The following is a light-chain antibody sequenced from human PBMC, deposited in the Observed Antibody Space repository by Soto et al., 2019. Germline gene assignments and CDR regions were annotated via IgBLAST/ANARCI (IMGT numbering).Light chain of an antibody. J-gene: IGKJ3*01. V-gene: IGKV3-15*01. Sequence: EIVMTQSPATLSVSPGERGTLSCRASQSVSSNLAWYQQKPGQAPRLLIYGASTRATGIPARFSGSGSGTEFTLTISSRQSEDFAVYYCQQYNNWPFTFGPGTKVDIK. CDR2: GAS. CDR3: QQYNNWPFT. CDR1: QSVSSN.